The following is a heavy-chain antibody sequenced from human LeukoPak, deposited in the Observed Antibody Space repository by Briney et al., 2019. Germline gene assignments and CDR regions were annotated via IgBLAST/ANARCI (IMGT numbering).Heavy chain of an antibody. D-gene: IGHD6-13*01. CDR3: ATDRPLSSSWYEPFDY. V-gene: IGHV1-69-2*01. CDR1: GYTFTDYY. Sequence: ASVKISCKVSGYTFTDYYMHWVQQAPGKGLEWMGLVDPEGGETIYAEKFQGRVTITADTSTDTAYMELSSLRSEDTAVYYCATDRPLSSSWYEPFDYWGQGTLVTVSS. CDR2: VDPEGGET. J-gene: IGHJ4*02.